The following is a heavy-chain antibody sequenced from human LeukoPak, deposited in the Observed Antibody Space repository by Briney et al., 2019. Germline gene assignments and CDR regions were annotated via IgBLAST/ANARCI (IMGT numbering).Heavy chain of an antibody. V-gene: IGHV3-53*01. J-gene: IGHJ4*02. CDR2: IYSGGST. Sequence: GGSLRLSCAASGFTVSSNYMSWVRQAPGKGLEWVSVIYSGGSTYYSDSVKGRYTITRDNSKNVLYLQMNSLRAEDTAVYYCARVSCAANHRWFGEWGQGSLVTVCS. CDR1: GFTVSSNY. D-gene: IGHD3-10*01. CDR3: ARVSCAANHRWFGE.